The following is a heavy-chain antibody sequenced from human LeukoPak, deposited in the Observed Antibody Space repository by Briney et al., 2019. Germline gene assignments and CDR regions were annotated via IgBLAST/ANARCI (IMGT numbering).Heavy chain of an antibody. CDR2: INHSGST. D-gene: IGHD1-26*01. CDR3: ARSTGIVGATLYYYYYYMDV. CDR1: GGSFSGYY. V-gene: IGHV4-34*01. Sequence: PSETLSLTCAVYGGSFSGYYWSWIRQPPGKGLEWIGEINHSGSTNYNPSLKSRVTISVDTSKNQFSLKLSSVTAADTAVYYCARSTGIVGATLYYYYYYMDVWGKGTTVTVSS. J-gene: IGHJ6*03.